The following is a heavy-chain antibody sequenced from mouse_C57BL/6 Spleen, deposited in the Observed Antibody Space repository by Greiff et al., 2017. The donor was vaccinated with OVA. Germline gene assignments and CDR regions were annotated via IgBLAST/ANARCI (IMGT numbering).Heavy chain of an antibody. CDR3: ARHEGRDYSYAMDY. D-gene: IGHD1-1*01. Sequence: DVQLVESGGGLVQPGGSLKLSCAASGFTFSDYYMYWVRQTPEKRLEWVAYISNGGGSTYYPDTVKGRFTISRDNAKNTLYLQMSRLKSEDTAMYYCARHEGRDYSYAMDYWGQGTSVTVSS. J-gene: IGHJ4*01. CDR1: GFTFSDYY. CDR2: ISNGGGST. V-gene: IGHV5-12*01.